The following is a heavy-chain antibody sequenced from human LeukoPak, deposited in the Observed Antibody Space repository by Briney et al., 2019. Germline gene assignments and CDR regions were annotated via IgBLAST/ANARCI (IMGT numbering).Heavy chain of an antibody. V-gene: IGHV4-39*01. J-gene: IGHJ1*01. Sequence: PSETLSLTCTVSGGSISSSSYYWGWIRQPPGKGLEWIGSIYYSGSTYYNPSLKSRVTISVDTSKNQFSLKLSSVTAADTAVYYCARADSNYVYYFQHWGQGTLVTVSS. CDR3: ARADSNYVYYFQH. D-gene: IGHD4-11*01. CDR1: GGSISSSSYY. CDR2: IYYSGST.